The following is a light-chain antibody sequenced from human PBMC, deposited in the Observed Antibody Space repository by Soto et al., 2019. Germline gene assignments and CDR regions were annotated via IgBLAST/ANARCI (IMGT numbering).Light chain of an antibody. J-gene: IGLJ1*01. CDR1: SSDVGGYTY. CDR3: CLYVGATTYV. CDR2: EVS. Sequence: QSALTQPASVSGSPGQSITISCTGTSSDVGGYTYVSWYQQHPGKAPKLMIYEVSERPSGVSDRFSGSKSGNTASLTISGLQAEDEADYYCCLYVGATTYVFGTGTK. V-gene: IGLV2-14*01.